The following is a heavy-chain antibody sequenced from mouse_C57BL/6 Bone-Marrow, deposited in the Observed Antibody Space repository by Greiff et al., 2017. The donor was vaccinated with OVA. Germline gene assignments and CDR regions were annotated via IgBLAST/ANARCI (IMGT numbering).Heavy chain of an antibody. D-gene: IGHD1-1*01. CDR2: ISYDGSN. CDR1: GYSITSGYY. V-gene: IGHV3-6*01. Sequence: EVKLQESGPGLVKPSQSLSLTCSVTGYSITSGYYWNWIRQFPGNKLEWMGYISYDGSNNYNPSLKNRISITRDTSKNQFFLKLNSVTTEDTATYYCARESGYGTLYYFDYWGQGTTLTVSS. J-gene: IGHJ2*01. CDR3: ARESGYGTLYYFDY.